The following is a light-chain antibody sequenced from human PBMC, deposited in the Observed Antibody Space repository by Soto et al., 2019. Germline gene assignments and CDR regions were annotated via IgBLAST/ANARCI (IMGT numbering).Light chain of an antibody. CDR2: SNN. CDR3: ATWDGSLNGVV. J-gene: IGLJ2*01. Sequence: QLVLTQPPSASGTPGQRVTISCSGSSSNIGSNTVKWYQQLPGTAPKLLIYSNNQRPSGVPDRFSGSKSGTSASLAISGLQSEDEADYSCATWDGSLNGVVFGGGTKLTVL. CDR1: SSNIGSNT. V-gene: IGLV1-44*01.